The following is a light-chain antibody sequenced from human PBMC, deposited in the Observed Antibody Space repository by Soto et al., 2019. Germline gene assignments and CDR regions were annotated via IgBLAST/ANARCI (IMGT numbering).Light chain of an antibody. CDR2: AAS. V-gene: IGKV1-9*01. CDR1: HDISTY. CDR3: QQYYSYPIT. J-gene: IGKJ5*01. Sequence: DIQLTQSPSLLSASVGDRFTITCRASHDISTYLAWYQQKPGKAPKLLIYAASTLQSGVPSRFSGSGSGTDSTLTISCLQSEDFATYYCQQYYSYPITFGQGTRLEIK.